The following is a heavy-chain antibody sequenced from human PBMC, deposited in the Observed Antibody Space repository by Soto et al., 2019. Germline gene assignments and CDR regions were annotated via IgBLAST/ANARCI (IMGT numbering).Heavy chain of an antibody. CDR3: EKKSESGGELDY. CDR1: GFTFSIYG. J-gene: IGHJ4*02. CDR2: ISYDGSNK. D-gene: IGHD4-17*01. V-gene: IGHV3-30*18. Sequence: GSLRRSCSASGFTFSIYGMHCVRQAPGKGLEWVAVISYDGSNKYYADSVKGRFTISRDNSKNTLYLQMNSLRAEDTAVYYCEKKSESGGELDYWGQGTLVTVS.